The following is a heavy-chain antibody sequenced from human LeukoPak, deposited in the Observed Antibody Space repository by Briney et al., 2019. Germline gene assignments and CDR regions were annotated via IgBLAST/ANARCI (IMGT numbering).Heavy chain of an antibody. CDR2: IYSSGST. V-gene: IGHV4-59*01. CDR3: ARLRNYCDY. J-gene: IGHJ4*02. CDR1: GDSISGYY. D-gene: IGHD4-17*01. Sequence: PSETLSLTCTVSGDSISGYYWTWMRQPPGKGLEWIGYIYSSGSTKYNPSLESRVIISMDTSKNQFSLKLSSVTAADTAVYYCARLRNYCDYWGQGTLVIVSS.